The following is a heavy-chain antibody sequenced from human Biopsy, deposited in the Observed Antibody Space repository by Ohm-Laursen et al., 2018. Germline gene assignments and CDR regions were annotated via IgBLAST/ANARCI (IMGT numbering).Heavy chain of an antibody. CDR3: ARAGVGSDGTDSYYYGMDV. D-gene: IGHD5-24*01. V-gene: IGHV1-46*01. CDR1: GYTFGGYY. Sequence: ASVKVSCKASGYTFGGYYIHWVRQAPGQGLEWMGVISPSGATTSFSQKFQGRITMTRDTSTGTVYMDLNSLGSEDTAVYYCARAGVGSDGTDSYYYGMDVWGPGTTVTVSS. CDR2: ISPSGATT. J-gene: IGHJ6*02.